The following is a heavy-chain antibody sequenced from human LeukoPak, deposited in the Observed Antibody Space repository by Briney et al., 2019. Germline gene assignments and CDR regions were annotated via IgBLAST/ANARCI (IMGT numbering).Heavy chain of an antibody. V-gene: IGHV3-7*01. Sequence: GGSLRLSCAPSGFTFSTAWMTWVRQAPGKGLEWLGNINQGGSVTNYVDSVKGRFSISRDNAKTTMYLQMSSLRVEDTAVYYCARDHHSGALDYWGQGTLVTVSS. CDR1: GFTFSTAW. CDR2: INQGGSVT. D-gene: IGHD1-26*01. CDR3: ARDHHSGALDY. J-gene: IGHJ4*02.